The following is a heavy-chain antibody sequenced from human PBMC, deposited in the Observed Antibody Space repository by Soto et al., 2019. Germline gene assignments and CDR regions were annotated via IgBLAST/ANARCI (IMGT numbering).Heavy chain of an antibody. V-gene: IGHV4-4*07. CDR2: IFPTGNT. D-gene: IGHD1-26*01. CDR3: ARGSLGPDY. J-gene: IGHJ4*02. CDR1: SASLSNYY. Sequence: QVQLQESGPGLVKPSETLSLTCTVSSASLSNYYWSWIRQPAGKGLEWIGRIFPTGNTDYNPSLRSPVTMSVDTSKNQFSLKLNSVTAADTAVYYCARGSLGPDYWGPGTLVTVSS.